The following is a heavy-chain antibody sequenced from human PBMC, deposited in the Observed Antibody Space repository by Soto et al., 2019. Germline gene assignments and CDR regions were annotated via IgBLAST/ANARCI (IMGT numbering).Heavy chain of an antibody. V-gene: IGHV4-59*01. CDR1: GGSISSYY. CDR3: ARVGGYSGYDRVVYYYMDV. D-gene: IGHD5-12*01. Sequence: SETLSLTCTVSGGSISSYYWSWIRQPPGKGLEWIGYIYYSGSTNYNPSLKSRVTISVDTSKNQFSLKLSSVTAADTAVYYCARVGGYSGYDRVVYYYMDVWGKGTTVTVSS. CDR2: IYYSGST. J-gene: IGHJ6*03.